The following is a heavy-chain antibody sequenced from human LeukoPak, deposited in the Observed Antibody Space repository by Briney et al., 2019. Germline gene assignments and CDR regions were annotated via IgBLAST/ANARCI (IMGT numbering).Heavy chain of an antibody. D-gene: IGHD1-26*01. CDR3: TRDSGTYNWFYP. Sequence: GGSLKLPCEASGFTFSGSAIHWVRQSSGKGLEWVGQIGKNDKGYATETAYGASVKGRFTISRDDSINTAYLQMKSLKTEDTALYYCTRDSGTYNWFYPWGQGTLVTVPS. V-gene: IGHV3-73*01. J-gene: IGHJ5*02. CDR1: GFTFSGSA. CDR2: IGKNDKGYATET.